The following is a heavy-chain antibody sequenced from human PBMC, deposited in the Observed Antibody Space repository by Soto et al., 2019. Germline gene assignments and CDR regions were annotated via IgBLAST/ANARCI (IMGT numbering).Heavy chain of an antibody. D-gene: IGHD6-6*01. Sequence: LRLSCAASGFTFSSYSMNWVRQALRKGLEWVSSISSSSSYIYYADSVKGRFTISRDNAKNSLYLQMNSLRAEDTAVYYCARDSSSTFSVYYGMDVWGQGTTVTVSS. V-gene: IGHV3-21*01. CDR1: GFTFSSYS. J-gene: IGHJ6*02. CDR2: ISSSSSYI. CDR3: ARDSSSTFSVYYGMDV.